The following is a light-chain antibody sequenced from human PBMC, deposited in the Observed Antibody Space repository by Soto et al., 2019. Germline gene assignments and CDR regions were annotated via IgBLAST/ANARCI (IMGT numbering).Light chain of an antibody. Sequence: ALTQSARPLSLSPAERATLSCKASQSVSNNYLAWYQQKPGQAPRLLIYGASDRATGIPDRCSGGGSGTDFTLTISRLEPEDFAVYYCQQYGSSGTFCQGTKVDIK. CDR1: QSVSNNY. CDR3: QQYGSSGT. V-gene: IGKV3-20*01. J-gene: IGKJ1*01. CDR2: GAS.